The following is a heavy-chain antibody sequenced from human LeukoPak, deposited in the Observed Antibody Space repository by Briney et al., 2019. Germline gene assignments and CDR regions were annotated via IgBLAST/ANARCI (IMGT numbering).Heavy chain of an antibody. CDR2: IYYSGST. Sequence: PSETLSLTXTVSGGSISSYYWSWLRQPPGKGLEWMGYIYYSGSTNYNPSLKSRVTISVDTSKNQFSLKLSSVTAADTAVYYCARGYIVASDFDYWGQGTLVTVSS. V-gene: IGHV4-59*13. D-gene: IGHD5-12*01. CDR1: GGSISSYY. CDR3: ARGYIVASDFDY. J-gene: IGHJ4*02.